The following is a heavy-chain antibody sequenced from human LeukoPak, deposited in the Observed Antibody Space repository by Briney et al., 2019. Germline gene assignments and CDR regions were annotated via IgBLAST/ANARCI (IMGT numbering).Heavy chain of an antibody. Sequence: ASVKVSCKASGYAFTAYNMHWVRQAPGQGLEWMGWINPNSGDTNSAQKFQRRVTMTRDTSINTAYMELSRLTSDDTAVYYCARHDGDVDYGSGSHYYYYYYMDVWGKGTTVTISS. CDR1: GYAFTAYN. CDR2: INPNSGDT. V-gene: IGHV1-2*02. D-gene: IGHD3-10*01. CDR3: ARHDGDVDYGSGSHYYYYYYMDV. J-gene: IGHJ6*03.